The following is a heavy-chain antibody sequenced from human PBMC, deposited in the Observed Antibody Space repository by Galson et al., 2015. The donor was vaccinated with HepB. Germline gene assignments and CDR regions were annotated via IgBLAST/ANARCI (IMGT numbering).Heavy chain of an antibody. Sequence: SLRLSCAASGFTFSSYAMHWVRQAPGKGLEWVAVISYDGSNKYYADSVKGRFTISRDNSKNTLYLQTSSLRAEDTAVYYCARVQGSLVGTPYSGHFQHWGQGTLVTVSS. V-gene: IGHV3-30*04. CDR2: ISYDGSNK. D-gene: IGHD2-15*01. CDR3: ARVQGSLVGTPYSGHFQH. CDR1: GFTFSSYA. J-gene: IGHJ1*01.